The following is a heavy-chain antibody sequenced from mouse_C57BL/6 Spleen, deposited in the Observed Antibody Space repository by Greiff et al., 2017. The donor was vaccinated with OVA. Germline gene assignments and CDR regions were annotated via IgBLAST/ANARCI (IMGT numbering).Heavy chain of an antibody. CDR2: IHPNSGST. V-gene: IGHV1-64*01. J-gene: IGHJ4*01. D-gene: IGHD2-3*01. CDR3: ARLADGYYVYAMDY. CDR1: GYTFTSYW. Sequence: VKLQQPGAELVKPGASVKLSCKASGYTFTSYWMHWVKQRPGQGLEWIGMIHPNSGSTNYNEKFKSKATLTVDKSSSTAYMQLSSLTSEDSAVYYTARLADGYYVYAMDYWGQGTSVTVSS.